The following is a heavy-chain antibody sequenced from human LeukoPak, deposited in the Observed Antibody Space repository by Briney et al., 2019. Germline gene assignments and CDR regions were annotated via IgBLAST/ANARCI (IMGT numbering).Heavy chain of an antibody. CDR1: EFTFSSYS. V-gene: IGHV3-23*01. CDR2: ITGSGDSA. D-gene: IGHD2-21*02. Sequence: GGSLRLSCAASEFTFSSYSMTWVRQAPGKGLEWVSSITGSGDSASFAGSVKGRFTTSRDNSKNTVYLQMNSLRVEDTAVYYCVKGAAGPYWIGDCYRWGQGTLVTVSP. J-gene: IGHJ4*02. CDR3: VKGAAGPYWIGDCYR.